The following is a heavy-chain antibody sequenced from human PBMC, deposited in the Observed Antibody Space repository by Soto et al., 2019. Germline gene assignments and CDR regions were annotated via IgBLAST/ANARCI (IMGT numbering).Heavy chain of an antibody. CDR1: GFTFRNYD. Sequence: EVQVVESGGGLVQPGGSLRLSGAASGFTFRNYDMHWVRQGTGKGLEWVSGISSAGDPDYADSVEGRFTISRENAQNSLFLQMNSLRVCDTAVYYFARTHRDFYGLDVWGQGTTVIVSS. CDR2: ISSAGDP. V-gene: IGHV3-13*05. J-gene: IGHJ6*02. CDR3: ARTHRDFYGLDV.